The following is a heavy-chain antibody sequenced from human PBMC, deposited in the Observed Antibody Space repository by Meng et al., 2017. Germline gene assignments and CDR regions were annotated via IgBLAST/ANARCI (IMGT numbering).Heavy chain of an antibody. CDR3: ARDYGDYAWIAKRWFDP. Sequence: PWLRLGGWWRQPWPPWKDSCQAAGGTFGRYSISWVRQAPGQGLEWMGGIIPIFGTANYAQKFQGRVTITADESTSTAYMELSSLRSEDTAVYYCARDYGDYAWIAKRWFDPWGQGTLVTVSS. V-gene: IGHV1-69*01. CDR1: GGTFGRYS. J-gene: IGHJ5*02. CDR2: IIPIFGTA. D-gene: IGHD4-17*01.